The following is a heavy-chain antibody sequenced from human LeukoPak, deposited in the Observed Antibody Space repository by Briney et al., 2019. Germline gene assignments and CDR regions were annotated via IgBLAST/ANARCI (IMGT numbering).Heavy chain of an antibody. Sequence: PSETLSLTCTVSGGSISSYYWSWIRQPPGKGLEWIGYIYYSGSTNYNPSLNSRVTISLDTSKNQFSLKLSSVTTADTAVYYCARKGGWLQNHFDHWGQGTLVTVSS. CDR3: ARKGGWLQNHFDH. CDR1: GGSISSYY. D-gene: IGHD5-24*01. V-gene: IGHV4-59*01. J-gene: IGHJ4*02. CDR2: IYYSGST.